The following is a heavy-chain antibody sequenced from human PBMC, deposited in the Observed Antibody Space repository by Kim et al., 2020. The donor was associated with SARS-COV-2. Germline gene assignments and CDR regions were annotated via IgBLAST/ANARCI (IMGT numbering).Heavy chain of an antibody. V-gene: IGHV1-18*01. J-gene: IGHJ5*02. CDR1: GYTFTSYG. CDR2: ISAYNGNT. Sequence: ASVKVSCKASGYTFTSYGISWVRQAPGQGLEWMGWISAYNGNTNYAQKLQGRVTMTTDTSTSTAYMELRSLRSDDTAVYYCARDQYSSSWFVRFDPWGQGTLVTVSS. CDR3: ARDQYSSSWFVRFDP. D-gene: IGHD6-13*01.